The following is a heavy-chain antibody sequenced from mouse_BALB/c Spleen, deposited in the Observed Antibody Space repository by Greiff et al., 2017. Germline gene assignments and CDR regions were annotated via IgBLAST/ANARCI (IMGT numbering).Heavy chain of an antibody. CDR2: ISSGGST. J-gene: IGHJ2*01. D-gene: IGHD1-1*01. CDR3: ARGPYYGSSFDY. V-gene: IGHV5-6-5*01. CDR1: GFTFSSYA. Sequence: DVMLVESGGGLVKPGGSLKLSCAASGFTFSSYAMSWVRQTPEKRLEWVASISSGGSTYYPDSVKGRFTISRDNARNILYLQMSSLRSEDTAMYYCARGPYYGSSFDYWGQGTTLTVSA.